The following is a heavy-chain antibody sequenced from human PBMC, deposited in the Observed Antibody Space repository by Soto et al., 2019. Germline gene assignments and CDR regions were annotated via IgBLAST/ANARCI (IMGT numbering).Heavy chain of an antibody. J-gene: IGHJ4*02. CDR2: IYYSGST. CDR3: ARHALRYFDWLRTEPFDY. CDR1: GGSISSSSYY. V-gene: IGHV4-39*01. Sequence: QLQLQESGPGLVKPSETLSLTCTVSGGSISSSSYYWGWIRQPPGKGLEWIGSIYYSGSTYYNPSLKSRVTISVDTSKNQFSLKLSSVTAADTAVYYCARHALRYFDWLRTEPFDYWGQGTLVTVSS. D-gene: IGHD3-9*01.